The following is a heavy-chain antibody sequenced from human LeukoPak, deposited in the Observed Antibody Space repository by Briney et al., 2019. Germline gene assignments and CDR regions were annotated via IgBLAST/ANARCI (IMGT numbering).Heavy chain of an antibody. D-gene: IGHD3-3*01. CDR1: GHTFTSYG. J-gene: IGHJ4*02. CDR3: ARDKSDFWSGYPFDY. CDR2: ISAYNGNT. Sequence: ASVKVSCKASGHTFTSYGISWVRQAPGQGLEWMGWISAYNGNTNYAQKLQGRVTMTTDTSTSTAYMELRSLRSDDTAVYYCARDKSDFWSGYPFDYWGQGTLVTVSS. V-gene: IGHV1-18*01.